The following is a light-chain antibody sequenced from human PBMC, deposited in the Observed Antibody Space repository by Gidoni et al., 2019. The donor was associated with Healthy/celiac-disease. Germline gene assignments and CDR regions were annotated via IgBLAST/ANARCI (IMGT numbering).Light chain of an antibody. CDR3: KQYNSFPWT. CDR1: QRIGRW. V-gene: IGKV1-5*01. CDR2: DAY. J-gene: IGKJ1*01. Sequence: DIQMTQSPSTLSASVGDRVTITCRASQRIGRWLAWYQQKPGKAPKLLISDAYTLENGVPSRFSGSGSGTEFSLTFSDLQPDDFATYYCKQYNSFPWTFGQGTKVEIK.